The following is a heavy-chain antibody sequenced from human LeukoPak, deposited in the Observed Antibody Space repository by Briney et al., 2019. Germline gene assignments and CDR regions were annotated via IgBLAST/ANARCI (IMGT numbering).Heavy chain of an antibody. J-gene: IGHJ4*02. CDR3: ARAAGAGSYYKS. Sequence: GASVKVSCKTSGYIFTDYYIHWVRQAPGQGLEWMGWINPNSGGTNYAQKFQGRVTMTRDTSISTAYMELSRLRSDDTAVYYCARAAGAGSYYKSWGQGTLVTVSS. CDR2: INPNSGGT. CDR1: GYIFTDYY. V-gene: IGHV1-2*02. D-gene: IGHD3-10*01.